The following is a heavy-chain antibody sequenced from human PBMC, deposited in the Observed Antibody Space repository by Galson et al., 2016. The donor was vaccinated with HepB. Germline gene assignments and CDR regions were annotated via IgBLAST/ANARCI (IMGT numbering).Heavy chain of an antibody. D-gene: IGHD3-9*01. V-gene: IGHV3-48*02. CDR3: ARDQHYDSLTGYRHPYWYFDL. CDR2: ISGSTTTI. J-gene: IGHJ2*01. CDR1: GFSFSRNN. Sequence: SLRLSCAASGFSFSRNNMNWIRQAPGKGLEWVSRISGSTTTISYADSVKGRFTISRDNAKNSLYLQMSSLRDEVTAVYYCARDQHYDSLTGYRHPYWYFDLWGRGTLVTVSS.